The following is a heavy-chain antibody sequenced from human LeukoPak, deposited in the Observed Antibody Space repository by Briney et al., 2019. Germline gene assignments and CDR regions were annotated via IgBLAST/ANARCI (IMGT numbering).Heavy chain of an antibody. J-gene: IGHJ4*02. CDR3: ARDIGNFDWFFDY. CDR2: ISSSSSYI. V-gene: IGHV3-21*01. Sequence: GGSLRLSCAASGFTFSSYSMNWVRQAPGKGLEWVSSISSSSSYIYYADSVKGRFTISRDNAKNSLYLQMTSLRAEDTAVYYCARDIGNFDWFFDYWGQGTLVTVSS. CDR1: GFTFSSYS. D-gene: IGHD3-9*01.